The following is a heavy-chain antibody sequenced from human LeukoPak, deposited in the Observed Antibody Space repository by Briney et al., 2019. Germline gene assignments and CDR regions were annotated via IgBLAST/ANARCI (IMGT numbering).Heavy chain of an antibody. J-gene: IGHJ3*02. V-gene: IGHV1-2*02. CDR3: ARGRGSYYDAFDI. D-gene: IGHD1-26*01. Sequence: GASVKLSCKASGYTFTGYYMHWVRQAPGQGLEWMGWINPNSGDTNYAQKFQGRVTMTRDTSISTAYMEQSRLRSDDTAVYYCARGRGSYYDAFDIWGQGTMVTVSS. CDR1: GYTFTGYY. CDR2: INPNSGDT.